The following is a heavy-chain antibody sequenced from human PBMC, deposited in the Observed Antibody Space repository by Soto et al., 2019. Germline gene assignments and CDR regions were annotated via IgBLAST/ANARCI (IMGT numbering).Heavy chain of an antibody. Sequence: QVQLVQSGAEVKKPGASVKVSCKASGYTFTSYDINWVRQATGQGLEWMGWMNPNSGNTGYAQKFQGRVTMTRNTAISTADMELSSLRSEDTAGDDGARELYSSVRFDPWGQGTLVTVSS. CDR3: ARELYSSVRFDP. CDR2: MNPNSGNT. D-gene: IGHD6-25*01. CDR1: GYTFTSYD. J-gene: IGHJ5*02. V-gene: IGHV1-8*01.